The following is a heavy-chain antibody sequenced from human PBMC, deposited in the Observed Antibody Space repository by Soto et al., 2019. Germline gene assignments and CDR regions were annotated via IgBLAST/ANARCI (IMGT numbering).Heavy chain of an antibody. CDR2: MNPNSGNT. Sequence: ASVKVSCKASGYTFTSYDINWVRQATGQGLEWMGWMNPNSGNTGYAQKFQGRVTMTRNTSISTAYMELSSLRSEDTAVYYCARGRDLDAEGDFDYWGQGTLVTVSS. J-gene: IGHJ4*02. D-gene: IGHD1-1*01. CDR3: ARGRDLDAEGDFDY. CDR1: GYTFTSYD. V-gene: IGHV1-8*01.